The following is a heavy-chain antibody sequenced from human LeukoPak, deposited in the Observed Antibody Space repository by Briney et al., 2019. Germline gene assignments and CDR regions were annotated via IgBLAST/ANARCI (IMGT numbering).Heavy chain of an antibody. CDR3: ARGEYMYGHDIDL. Sequence: ASVKVSCKASGYTFTRFDINWVRQAAGQGLEWMGWMNPDNGNTGYAEKFRGRVTMTRNTSINTFYLELNRLRYEDRAVYYCARGEYMYGHDIDLWGQGTLITVSA. D-gene: IGHD5-18*01. J-gene: IGHJ4*02. CDR2: MNPDNGNT. CDR1: GYTFTRFD. V-gene: IGHV1-8*01.